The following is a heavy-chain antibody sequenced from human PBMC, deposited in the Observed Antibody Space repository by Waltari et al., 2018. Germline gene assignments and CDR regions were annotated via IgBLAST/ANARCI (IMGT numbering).Heavy chain of an antibody. CDR2: INESGRH. CDR1: GGSFSGYY. J-gene: IGHJ3*02. CDR3: ARGAIVGSFDI. Sequence: QVQLQQWGAGLLKPSETLSLTCAVYGGSFSGYYWSWIRQPPGKGLEWIGEINESGRHNYHPSLKIRVTISVDTAKNQFSLKLSSVTAADTAVYYCARGAIVGSFDIWGQGTMVTVSS. V-gene: IGHV4-34*01. D-gene: IGHD3-22*01.